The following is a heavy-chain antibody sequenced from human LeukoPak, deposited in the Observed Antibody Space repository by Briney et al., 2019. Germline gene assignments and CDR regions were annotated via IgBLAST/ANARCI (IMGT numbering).Heavy chain of an antibody. Sequence: GGSLRLSCAASGFTLSDHFIDWVRQAPGKGLEWVASINHNGNVNYYVDSVKGRFTISRDNAKNSLYLQMSNLRAEDTAVYFCARGGGLDVWGQGAAVTVSS. D-gene: IGHD3-16*01. CDR3: ARGGGLDV. CDR2: INHNGNVN. CDR1: GFTLSDHF. J-gene: IGHJ6*02. V-gene: IGHV3-7*03.